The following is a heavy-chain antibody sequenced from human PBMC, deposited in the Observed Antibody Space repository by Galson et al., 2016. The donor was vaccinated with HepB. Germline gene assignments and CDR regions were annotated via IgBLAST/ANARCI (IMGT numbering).Heavy chain of an antibody. CDR1: GFSLSKHW. D-gene: IGHD4-23*01. Sequence: SLRLSCAASGFSLSKHWMNWVRQAPGKGLEWLANIKEDGSDKYYVASVKGRFTISRDNGKNSLYLQMSSRRDEDTAVYYCARIAYGGNGPFDIWGQGTMVTASS. CDR2: IKEDGSDK. J-gene: IGHJ3*02. V-gene: IGHV3-7*03. CDR3: ARIAYGGNGPFDI.